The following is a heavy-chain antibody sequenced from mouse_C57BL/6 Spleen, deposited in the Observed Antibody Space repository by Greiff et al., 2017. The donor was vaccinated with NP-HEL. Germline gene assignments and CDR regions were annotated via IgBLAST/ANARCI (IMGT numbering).Heavy chain of an antibody. CDR3: ARGVYYYGSSYYFDY. V-gene: IGHV1-63*01. Sequence: VKLVESGAELVRPGTSVKMSCKASGYTFTNYWIGWAKQRPGHGLEWIGDIYPGGGYTNYNEKFKGKATLTADKSSSTAYMQFSSLTSEDSAIYYCARGVYYYGSSYYFDYWGQGTTLTVSS. J-gene: IGHJ2*01. CDR2: IYPGGGYT. CDR1: GYTFTNYW. D-gene: IGHD1-1*01.